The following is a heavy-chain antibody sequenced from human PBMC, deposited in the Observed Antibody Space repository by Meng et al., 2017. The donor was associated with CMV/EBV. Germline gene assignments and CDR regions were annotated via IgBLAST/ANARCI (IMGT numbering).Heavy chain of an antibody. J-gene: IGHJ6*02. Sequence: LSLTCAASGFTLSDYYMSWIRQAPGKGLEWVSYISSSGSTIYYADSVKGRFTISRDNAKNSLYLQMNSLRAEDTAVYYCARGEGYYYYYGMDVWGQGTTVTVSS. CDR2: ISSSGSTI. CDR3: ARGEGYYYYYGMDV. V-gene: IGHV3-11*01. CDR1: GFTLSDYY.